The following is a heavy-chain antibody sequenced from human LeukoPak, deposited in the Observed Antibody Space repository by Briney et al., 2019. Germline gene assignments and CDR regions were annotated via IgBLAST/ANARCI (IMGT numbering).Heavy chain of an antibody. J-gene: IGHJ5*02. V-gene: IGHV3-7*01. D-gene: IGHD3-22*01. CDR2: IKQDGSEK. CDR3: ARDSSTMIIQDNWFDP. Sequence: PGGSLRLSCAASGFTFSSYWMSWVRQAPGKGVEWVANIKQDGSEKYYVDSVKGRFTISRDNAKNSLYLQMNSLRAEDTAVYYCARDSSTMIIQDNWFDPWGQGTLVTVSS. CDR1: GFTFSSYW.